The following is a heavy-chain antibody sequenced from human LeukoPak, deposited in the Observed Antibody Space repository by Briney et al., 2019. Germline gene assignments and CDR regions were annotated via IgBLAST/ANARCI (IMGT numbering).Heavy chain of an antibody. J-gene: IGHJ5*02. Sequence: GASVKVSCKASGGTFSSYAISWVRQAPGQGLEWMGGIIPIFGTANYAQKFQGRVTITADESTSTAYMELSSLRSEDTAVYHCARDGTLTMVRGVIHLSWFDPWGQGTLVTVSS. CDR1: GGTFSSYA. CDR2: IIPIFGTA. V-gene: IGHV1-69*13. CDR3: ARDGTLTMVRGVIHLSWFDP. D-gene: IGHD3-10*01.